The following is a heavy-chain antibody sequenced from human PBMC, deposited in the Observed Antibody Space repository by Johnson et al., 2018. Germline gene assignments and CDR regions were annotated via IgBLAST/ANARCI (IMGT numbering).Heavy chain of an antibody. CDR1: GGTFSSYA. V-gene: IGHV1-69*12. Sequence: QVQLVQSGAEVKKPGSSVKVSCKASGGTFSSYAISWVRQAPGQGLEWMGGITPIFGTANYAQKFQGRVTITADESTSPAYMELSSLRSEDTAVYYCTTVVHDYGDYGYYGMDGWGQGTTVTVSS. CDR2: ITPIFGTA. CDR3: TTVVHDYGDYGYYGMDG. J-gene: IGHJ6*02. D-gene: IGHD4-17*01.